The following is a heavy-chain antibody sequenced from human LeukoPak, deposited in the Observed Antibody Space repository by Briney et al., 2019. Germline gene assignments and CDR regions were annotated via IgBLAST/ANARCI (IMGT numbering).Heavy chain of an antibody. Sequence: SETLSLTCAVYGGSFSGYYWSWIRQPPGKGLEWIGEINHSGSTNYNPSLKSRVTISVDTSKNQFSLKLSSVTAADTAVYYCARHSHRYYDYVWGSYTSLRFDPWGQGTLVTVSS. CDR3: ARHSHRYYDYVWGSYTSLRFDP. J-gene: IGHJ5*02. CDR1: GGSFSGYY. V-gene: IGHV4-34*01. CDR2: INHSGST. D-gene: IGHD3-16*01.